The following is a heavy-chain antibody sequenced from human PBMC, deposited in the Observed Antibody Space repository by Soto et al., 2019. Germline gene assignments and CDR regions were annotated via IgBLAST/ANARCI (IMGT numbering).Heavy chain of an antibody. Sequence: QVQLVESGGGLVKPGGSLRLSCAASGFSLSDYYMTWIRQPPGKGLEWVSCISSSSSYTNYADSVKGRFAISRDNAKNSLYLQIYSLRVEDTAVYYCARGASNIVAVTVIEGTNWFDPWGQGTLVTVSS. CDR1: GFSLSDYY. CDR3: ARGASNIVAVTVIEGTNWFDP. V-gene: IGHV3-11*06. J-gene: IGHJ5*02. CDR2: ISSSSSYT. D-gene: IGHD2-21*02.